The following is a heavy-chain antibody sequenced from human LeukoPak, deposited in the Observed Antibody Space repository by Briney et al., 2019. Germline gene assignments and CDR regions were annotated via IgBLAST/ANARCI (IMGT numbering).Heavy chain of an antibody. V-gene: IGHV4-34*01. D-gene: IGHD3-9*01. J-gene: IGHJ4*02. Sequence: SETLSLTCAVYGGSFSGYYWSWIRQPPGKGLEWIGEINHSGSTNYNPSLKSRVTISVDTSKNQFSLKLSSVTAADTAVYYCARDLALRYFDYWGQGTLVTVSS. CDR1: GGSFSGYY. CDR3: ARDLALRYFDY. CDR2: INHSGST.